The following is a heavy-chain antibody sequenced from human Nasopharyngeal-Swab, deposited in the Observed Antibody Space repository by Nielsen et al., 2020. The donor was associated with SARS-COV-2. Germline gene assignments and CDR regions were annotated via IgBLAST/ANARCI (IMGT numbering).Heavy chain of an antibody. D-gene: IGHD5-18*01. CDR1: GFTFSSYA. CDR2: ISGSGGST. J-gene: IGHJ4*02. CDR3: AKDETRQLWLRGSVDY. V-gene: IGHV3-23*01. Sequence: GESLDLSCAASGFTFSSYAMSWVRQAPGNGVEWVSAISGSGGSTYYADSVKGRFTISRDNSKNTLYLQMNSLRAEDTAVYYCAKDETRQLWLRGSVDYWGQGTLVIVSS.